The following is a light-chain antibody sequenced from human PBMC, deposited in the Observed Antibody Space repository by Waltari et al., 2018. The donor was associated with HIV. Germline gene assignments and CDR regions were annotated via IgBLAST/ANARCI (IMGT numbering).Light chain of an antibody. CDR1: QSISNW. Sequence: IQLTQSPSLVSASVGDRVIITCRASQSISNWLSWYQQKPGTAPTLLIYASSHLQSDISGRFSGSASGTNFSLTISTLQPEDFAIYYCQQASTLPWTFGQGTKV. V-gene: IGKV1-12*01. J-gene: IGKJ1*01. CDR2: ASS. CDR3: QQASTLPWT.